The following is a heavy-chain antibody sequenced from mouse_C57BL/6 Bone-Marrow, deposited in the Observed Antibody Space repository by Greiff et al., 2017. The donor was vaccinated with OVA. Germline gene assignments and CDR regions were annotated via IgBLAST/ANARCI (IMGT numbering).Heavy chain of an antibody. CDR2: IDPEDGET. D-gene: IGHD2-2*01. J-gene: IGHJ1*03. CDR1: GFNIKDYY. Sequence: VQLKESGAELVKPGASVKLSCTASGFNIKDYYMHWVKQRTEQGLEWIGRIDPEDGETKYAPKFPGKATITADTSSNTAYLQLSSLTSEDTAVYYGGGYGYCRYFDVWGTGTTVTVSA. CDR3: GGYGYCRYFDV. V-gene: IGHV14-2*01.